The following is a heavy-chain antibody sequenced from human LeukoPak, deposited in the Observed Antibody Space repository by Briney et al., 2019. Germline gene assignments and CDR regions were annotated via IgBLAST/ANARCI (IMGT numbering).Heavy chain of an antibody. CDR3: TTGLRF. CDR2: IKSKTDGGTT. V-gene: IGHV3-15*01. D-gene: IGHD3-16*01. Sequence: GGSLRLSCAASGFTFSNAWMSWVRQSPGKGLEWVCRIKSKTDGGTTDYAAPVKGRFTISRDDSKNTLYLQMNSLKTEDTAVYYCTTGLRFWGQGTLVTVSS. CDR1: GFTFSNAW. J-gene: IGHJ4*02.